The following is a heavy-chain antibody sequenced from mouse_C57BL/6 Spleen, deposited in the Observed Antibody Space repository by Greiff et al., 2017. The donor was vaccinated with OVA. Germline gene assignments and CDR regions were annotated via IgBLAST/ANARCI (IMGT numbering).Heavy chain of an antibody. Sequence: QVQLQQPGPELVKPGASVKLSCKASGYTFTSYWMHWVKQRPGQGLEWIGNINPSNGGTNYNEKFKSKATLTVDKSSSTAYMQLSSLTSEDSAVYYCARVGLLRYYFDYWGQGTTLTVSS. CDR1: GYTFTSYW. J-gene: IGHJ2*01. V-gene: IGHV1-53*01. CDR3: ARVGLLRYYFDY. CDR2: INPSNGGT. D-gene: IGHD1-1*01.